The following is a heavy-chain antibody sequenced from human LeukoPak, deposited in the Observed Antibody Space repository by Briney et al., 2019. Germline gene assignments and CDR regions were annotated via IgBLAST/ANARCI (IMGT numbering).Heavy chain of an antibody. V-gene: IGHV1-8*01. J-gene: IGHJ4*02. CDR3: SRFDLPAATRYYYGSGSYQFDF. CDR2: MNPNSGNT. CDR1: GYTFTSYD. Sequence: GASVKVSFKASGYTFTSYDINWVRQATGQGLEWRGWMNPNSGNTGYAQKSQGRVTMTRNTSISPAYMELSSLRSEDTAVYYCSRFDLPAATRYYYGSGSYQFDFWGQGTLVTVSS. D-gene: IGHD3-10*01.